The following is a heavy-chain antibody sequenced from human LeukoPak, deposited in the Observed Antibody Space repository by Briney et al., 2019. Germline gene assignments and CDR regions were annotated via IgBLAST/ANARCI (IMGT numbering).Heavy chain of an antibody. V-gene: IGHV1-69*06. CDR1: GDTFTTYA. J-gene: IGHJ5*02. D-gene: IGHD2-8*01. CDR3: ARAGIPGYCTNVTCSNWLDP. CDR2: VIPMFGTP. Sequence: SVKVSCKTSGDTFTTYAIIWVRQAPGQGLEWMGGVIPMFGTPNYAQRLQGRVTITADKSTKTAYMELSSLRSEDTAVYYCARAGIPGYCTNVTCSNWLDPWGQGTLVTVSS.